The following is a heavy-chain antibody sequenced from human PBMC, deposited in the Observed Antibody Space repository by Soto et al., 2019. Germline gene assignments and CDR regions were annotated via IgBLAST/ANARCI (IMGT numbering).Heavy chain of an antibody. CDR2: IIPIFGTA. Sequence: SVKVSCKASGGTFSSYAISWVRQAPGQGLEWMGGIIPIFGTANYAQKFQGRVTITADESTSTAYMELSSLRSEDTAVYYCARPVKRVTMIVVPPGYGMDVWGQGTTVTVSS. V-gene: IGHV1-69*13. CDR3: ARPVKRVTMIVVPPGYGMDV. J-gene: IGHJ6*02. CDR1: GGTFSSYA. D-gene: IGHD3-22*01.